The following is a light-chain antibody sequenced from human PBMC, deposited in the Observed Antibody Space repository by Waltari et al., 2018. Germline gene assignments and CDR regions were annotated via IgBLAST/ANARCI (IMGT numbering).Light chain of an antibody. J-gene: IGKJ2*01. Sequence: EIVMTQSPESLAVSLGEPATITCKSSQSILYTSNNKNYLAWYQQKPGQPPRLLIYWASSRDSGVPDRFSGSGSGTDFTLTISSLQAEDVAVYYCQQYFDNPRTFGQGTRLEIK. CDR2: WAS. V-gene: IGKV4-1*01. CDR1: QSILYTSNNKNY. CDR3: QQYFDNPRT.